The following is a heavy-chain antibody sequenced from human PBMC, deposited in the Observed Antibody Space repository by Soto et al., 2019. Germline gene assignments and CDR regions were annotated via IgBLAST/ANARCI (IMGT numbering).Heavy chain of an antibody. V-gene: IGHV3-23*01. CDR1: GFTFSSYA. D-gene: IGHD3-9*01. CDR3: YILTGLRSPETEQFDY. J-gene: IGHJ4*02. Sequence: GGSLRLSCAASGFTFSSYAMSWVRQAPGKGLEWVSAISGSGGSTYYADSVKGRFTISRDNSKNTLYLQMNSLRAEDTAVYYCYILTGLRSPETEQFDYWGQGTLVTVSS. CDR2: ISGSGGST.